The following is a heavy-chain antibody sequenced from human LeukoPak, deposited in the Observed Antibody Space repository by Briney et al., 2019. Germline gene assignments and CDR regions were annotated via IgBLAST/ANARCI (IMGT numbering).Heavy chain of an antibody. CDR3: AKGPLDYGDYNGLVYFDY. CDR2: ISGSGGST. J-gene: IGHJ4*02. Sequence: GGSLRLSCAASGFTFSSYAMSWVRQAPGKGLEWVSAISGSGGSTYYADSVKGRFTISRGNSKNTLYLQMNSLRAEDTAVYYCAKGPLDYGDYNGLVYFDYWGQGTLVTVSS. V-gene: IGHV3-23*01. D-gene: IGHD4-17*01. CDR1: GFTFSSYA.